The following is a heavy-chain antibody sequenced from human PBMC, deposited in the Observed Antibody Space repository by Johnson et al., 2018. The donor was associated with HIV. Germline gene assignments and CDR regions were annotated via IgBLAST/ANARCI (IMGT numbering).Heavy chain of an antibody. CDR3: ARFYSIGWSDAFDI. J-gene: IGHJ3*02. D-gene: IGHD6-19*01. CDR2: IQQEGSVK. Sequence: VRLVESGGGLVQPGGSLRLSCAGSGFTFSDYWMSWARRAPGKGLEWVANIQQEGSVKYYVDSVKGRFTIARDNAKSSLYLQMNSLRAEDTAVYYCARFYSIGWSDAFDIWGQGTMVTVSS. CDR1: GFTFSDYW. V-gene: IGHV3-7*01.